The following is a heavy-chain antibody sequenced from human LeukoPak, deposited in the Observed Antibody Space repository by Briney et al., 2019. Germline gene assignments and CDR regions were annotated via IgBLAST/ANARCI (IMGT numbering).Heavy chain of an antibody. Sequence: PGGSLRLSCAASGFTFSDYYMSWIRQAPGKGLEWVSSISSSSSYIYYADSVKGRFTISRDNAKNSLYLQMNSLRAEDTAVYYCYYDSSGSIGYWGQGTLVTVSS. D-gene: IGHD3-22*01. CDR1: GFTFSDYY. CDR2: ISSSSSYI. J-gene: IGHJ4*02. V-gene: IGHV3-11*06. CDR3: YYDSSGSIGY.